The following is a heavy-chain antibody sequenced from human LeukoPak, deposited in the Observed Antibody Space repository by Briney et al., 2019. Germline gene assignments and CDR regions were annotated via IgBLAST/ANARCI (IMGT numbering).Heavy chain of an antibody. CDR3: ARGGVDSYGSGRYYKRKYYFDY. D-gene: IGHD3-10*01. J-gene: IGHJ4*02. CDR2: INHSGIT. Sequence: SGTLSLTCAVYGVSFSGYYWSWIRQPPGKGLEWIGEINHSGITNYNPSLKSRVTISVDTSKNQSSLKLSSVTAADTAVYYCARGGVDSYGSGRYYKRKYYFDYWGQGTLVTVSS. V-gene: IGHV4-34*01. CDR1: GVSFSGYY.